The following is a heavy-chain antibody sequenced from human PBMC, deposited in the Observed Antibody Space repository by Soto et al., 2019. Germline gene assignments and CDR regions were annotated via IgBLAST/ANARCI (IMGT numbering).Heavy chain of an antibody. D-gene: IGHD6-13*01. CDR2: ISYDGSNK. CDR1: GFAFSSYG. Sequence: GGSLRLSCAASGFAFSSYGMHWVRQAPGKGLEWVAVISYDGSNKYYADSVKGRFTISRDNSKNTLYLQMNSLRAEDTAVYYCAKDVGSSSWFYYFDYWGQGTLVTVSS. J-gene: IGHJ4*02. CDR3: AKDVGSSSWFYYFDY. V-gene: IGHV3-30*18.